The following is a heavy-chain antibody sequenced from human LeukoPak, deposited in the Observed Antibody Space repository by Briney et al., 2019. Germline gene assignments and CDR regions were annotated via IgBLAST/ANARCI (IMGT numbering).Heavy chain of an antibody. Sequence: TSETLSLTCTVSGVSISDYYWGCVRQPPGKGLEWIGYIYNSGSTDYNTSLKSRVTISIDSSKNQFSLKLSAVTAADTAVYYCAGRGAKRLDNWGQGTLVTVSS. CDR3: AGRGAKRLDN. CDR1: GVSISDYY. J-gene: IGHJ4*02. V-gene: IGHV4-59*01. CDR2: IYNSGST. D-gene: IGHD4/OR15-4a*01.